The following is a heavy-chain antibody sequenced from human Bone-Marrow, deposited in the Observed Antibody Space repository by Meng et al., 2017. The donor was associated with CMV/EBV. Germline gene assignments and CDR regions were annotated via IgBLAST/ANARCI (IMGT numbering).Heavy chain of an antibody. CDR2: LRYDGSNK. CDR1: GFTFSNYG. D-gene: IGHD2-2*01. Sequence: GGSLRLSCAASGFTFSNYGMHWVRQAPGKGLEWVAFLRYDGSNKYYADSVKGRFTISRDNSKNTLYLQMNSLRAEDTALYYCAKGSTSWLSDAFDIWGQGTMVPVSS. V-gene: IGHV3-30*02. CDR3: AKGSTSWLSDAFDI. J-gene: IGHJ3*02.